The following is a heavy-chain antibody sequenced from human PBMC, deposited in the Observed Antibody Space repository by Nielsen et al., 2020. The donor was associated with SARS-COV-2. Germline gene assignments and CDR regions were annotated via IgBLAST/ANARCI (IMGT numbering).Heavy chain of an antibody. V-gene: IGHV4-34*01. D-gene: IGHD2-2*01. Sequence: SETLSLTCTVYGVSLSGYYWSWIRQPPGKGLEWIGEINHGGRTNYNPSLKSRVTVSADTSNNQFSLKMNSATAADTAVYYCARGRVEPSDGYYYYVGMDVWGQGTTVTVSS. J-gene: IGHJ6*02. CDR1: GVSLSGYY. CDR3: ARGRVEPSDGYYYYVGMDV. CDR2: INHGGRT.